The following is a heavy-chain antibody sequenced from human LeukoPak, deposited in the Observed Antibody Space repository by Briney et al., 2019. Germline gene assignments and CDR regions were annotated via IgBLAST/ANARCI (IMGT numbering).Heavy chain of an antibody. J-gene: IGHJ4*02. V-gene: IGHV3-33*06. Sequence: PGRSLRLSCEASGFTFRDVGMHWVRQAPAKGLEWVAVIWSDATNQYYGDSVTGRFTICRDNFKKTVSLKMDSLRAEDTAVYYCAKDAQGGFDYSNSLEYWGQGSLVTVS. CDR2: IWSDATNQ. CDR1: GFTFRDVG. D-gene: IGHD4-11*01. CDR3: AKDAQGGFDYSNSLEY.